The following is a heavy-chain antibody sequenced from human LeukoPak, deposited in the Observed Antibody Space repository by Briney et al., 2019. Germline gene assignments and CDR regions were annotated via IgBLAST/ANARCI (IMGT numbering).Heavy chain of an antibody. D-gene: IGHD6-13*01. CDR2: ISSSSGYI. CDR1: GFTFSSYS. V-gene: IGHV3-21*01. Sequence: GRSLRLSCAASGFTFSSYSMNWVRQAPGKGLGWVSSISSSSGYIQYADSVKGRFTISRDNAKNSLYLQMNSLRAEDTAVYYCARGPPDSSTRWGQGTLVTVSS. CDR3: ARGPPDSSTR. J-gene: IGHJ4*02.